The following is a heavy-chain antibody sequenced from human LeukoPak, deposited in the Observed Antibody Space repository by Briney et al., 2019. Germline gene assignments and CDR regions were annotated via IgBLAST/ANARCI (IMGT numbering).Heavy chain of an antibody. CDR2: IYYSGST. CDR3: ARQRLVYYYYYYMDV. D-gene: IGHD3-9*01. V-gene: IGHV4-39*01. Sequence: SETLSLTCTVSGGSISSSSYYWGWIRQPPGKGLEWIGSIYYSGSTYYNPSLKSRVTISVDTSKNQFSLKLSSVTAADTAVYYCARQRLVYYYYYYMDVWGKGTTVTISS. CDR1: GGSISSSSYY. J-gene: IGHJ6*03.